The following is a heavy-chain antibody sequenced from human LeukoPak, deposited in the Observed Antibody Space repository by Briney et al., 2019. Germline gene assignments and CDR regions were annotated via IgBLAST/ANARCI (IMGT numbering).Heavy chain of an antibody. CDR3: ATSPHYDDSRGTYWYFDI. V-gene: IGHV4-39*07. CDR1: GGSISRSSYY. CDR2: IYYSGST. Sequence: SETLSLTCTVSGGSISRSSYYWGWIRQPPGKGLEWIANIYYSGSTYYNPSLKSRVTISVDTSKNQFSLELRSVTAADTAMYYCATSPHYDDSRGTYWYFDIWGRGTLVAVSS. D-gene: IGHD3-22*01. J-gene: IGHJ2*01.